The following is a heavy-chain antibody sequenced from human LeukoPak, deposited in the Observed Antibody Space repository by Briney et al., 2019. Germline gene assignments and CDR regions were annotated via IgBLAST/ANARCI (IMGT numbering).Heavy chain of an antibody. CDR2: IYYSGNT. J-gene: IGHJ4*02. V-gene: IGHV4-59*01. CDR3: ARGSVAGLFDY. Sequence: SETLSLTCTVSGDSISSSYWSWIRQPPGKGLEWIAYIYYSGNTNYNPSLKSRVTISVDTSKNHFSLKLSSVTAADTAVYYCARGSVAGLFDYWGQGTLVTVSS. CDR1: GDSISSSY. D-gene: IGHD6-19*01.